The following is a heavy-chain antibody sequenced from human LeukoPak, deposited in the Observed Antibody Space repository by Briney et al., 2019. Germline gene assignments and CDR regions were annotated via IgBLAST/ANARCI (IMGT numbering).Heavy chain of an antibody. J-gene: IGHJ4*02. CDR2: INAGNGNT. Sequence: ASETVSCTASGYTFTSYAMHWVRQAPGQRLEWMGWINAGNGNTKYSQKFQGRVTITRDTSASTAYMELSSLRSEDTAVYYCARDKASWDYCFDYWGQGTLVTVSS. CDR3: ARDKASWDYCFDY. D-gene: IGHD1-26*01. V-gene: IGHV1-3*01. CDR1: GYTFTSYA.